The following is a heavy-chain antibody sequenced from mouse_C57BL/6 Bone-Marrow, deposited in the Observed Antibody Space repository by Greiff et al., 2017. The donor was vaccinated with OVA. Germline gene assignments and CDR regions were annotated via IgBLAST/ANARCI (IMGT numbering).Heavy chain of an antibody. J-gene: IGHJ3*01. CDR2: ISDGGSYT. CDR1: GFTFSSYA. CDR3: ARANWGFAY. D-gene: IGHD4-1*01. V-gene: IGHV5-4*03. Sequence: EVKVVESGGGLVKPGGSLKLSCAASGFTFSSYAMSWVRQTPEKRLEWVATISDGGSYTYYPDNVKVRFTISRDNAKNNLYLQMIHLKSEDTAMYYCARANWGFAYWGQGTLVTVAA.